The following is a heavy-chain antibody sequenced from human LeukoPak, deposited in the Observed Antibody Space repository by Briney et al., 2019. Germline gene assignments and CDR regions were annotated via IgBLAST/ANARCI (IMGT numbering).Heavy chain of an antibody. CDR3: ARSNWNDPYDY. J-gene: IGHJ4*02. V-gene: IGHV4-39*01. D-gene: IGHD1-1*01. Sequence: SETLSLTCTVSGGSISSSSYYWGWIRQPPGKGLEWIGSIYYSGSTYYNPSLKSRVTISVDTSKNQFSLKLSSVTAADTAVYYCARSNWNDPYDYWGQGTLVTVSP. CDR2: IYYSGST. CDR1: GGSISSSSYY.